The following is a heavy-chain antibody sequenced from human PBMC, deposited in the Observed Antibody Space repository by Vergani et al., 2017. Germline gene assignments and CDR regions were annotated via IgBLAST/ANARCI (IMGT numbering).Heavy chain of an antibody. CDR3: ARGHPRNSADESYYFDY. CDR1: GYTFTGFH. D-gene: IGHD3-10*01. Sequence: QVQLVQSGAEVKKPGASVRVSCTTSGYTFTGFHIHWVRQAPGQGLQWLGWMNPDSGNSGFAQKFQGRVSITRDTSISTAYMELSNLRSEDTAVYYCARGHPRNSADESYYFDYWGQGTMVIVSS. CDR2: MNPDSGNS. V-gene: IGHV1-8*03. J-gene: IGHJ4*02.